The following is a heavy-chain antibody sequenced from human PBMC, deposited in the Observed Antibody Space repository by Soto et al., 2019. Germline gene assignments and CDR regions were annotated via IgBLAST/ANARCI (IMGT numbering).Heavy chain of an antibody. CDR2: IIPIFGTA. J-gene: IGHJ4*02. V-gene: IGHV1-69*05. Sequence: ASVKVSCKASGGTFSSYPISWVRQAPGQGLEWMGGIIPIFGTANYAQKFQGRVTITRDTSASTAYMELSSLRSEDTAVYYCARSIVVVTALDYWGQGTLVTVSS. CDR3: ARSIVVVTALDY. CDR1: GGTFSSYP. D-gene: IGHD2-21*02.